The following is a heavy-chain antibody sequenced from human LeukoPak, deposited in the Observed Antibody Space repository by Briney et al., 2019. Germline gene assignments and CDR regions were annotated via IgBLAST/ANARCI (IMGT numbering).Heavy chain of an antibody. Sequence: SETLSLTCTVPGAAISSYYWNWIRQPPGKGLEWIGYIYYSGNTNYNPSLKGRVTMSLDTSKNRFSLRLRAVTAADTAVYYCARTTTVVPRLMWFDPWGQGTLVTVSS. V-gene: IGHV4-59*08. CDR2: IYYSGNT. CDR1: GAAISSYY. D-gene: IGHD4-23*01. J-gene: IGHJ5*02. CDR3: ARTTTVVPRLMWFDP.